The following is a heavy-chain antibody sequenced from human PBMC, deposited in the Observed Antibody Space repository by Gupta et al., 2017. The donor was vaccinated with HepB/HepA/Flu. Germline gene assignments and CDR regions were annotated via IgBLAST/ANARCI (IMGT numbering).Heavy chain of an antibody. V-gene: IGHV3-15*01. D-gene: IGHD3-22*01. CDR1: GFTFSDAW. CDR2: TKSKSDDETA. Sequence: EVQLVESGGGFVKPGGSLRLSCAVSGFTFSDAWMSWVLQAPGKGLEWVGRTKSKSDDETAHYAAPVKGRFTISRDDSKNTLYLQMNSLKTEDTAMYYCTTFFYASSGDYVDYWGQGTLVTVSS. CDR3: TTFFYASSGDYVDY. J-gene: IGHJ4*02.